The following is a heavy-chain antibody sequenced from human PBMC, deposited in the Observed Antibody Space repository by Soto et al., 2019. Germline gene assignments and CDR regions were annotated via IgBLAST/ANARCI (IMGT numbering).Heavy chain of an antibody. CDR3: ARDRGIVPAAIGYYYYGMDV. V-gene: IGHV3-30-3*01. CDR1: GFTFSSYA. D-gene: IGHD2-2*02. CDR2: ISYDGSNK. Sequence: PGGSLRLSCAASGFTFSSYAMHWVRQAPGKGLEWVAVISYDGSNKYYADSVKGRFTISRDNSKNTLYLQMNSLRAEDTAVYYCARDRGIVPAAIGYYYYGMDVWGQGTTVTVSS. J-gene: IGHJ6*02.